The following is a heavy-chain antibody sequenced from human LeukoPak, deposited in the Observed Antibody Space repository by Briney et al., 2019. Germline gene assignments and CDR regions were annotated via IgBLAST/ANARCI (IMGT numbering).Heavy chain of an antibody. J-gene: IGHJ4*02. V-gene: IGHV1-18*04. CDR2: ISTEIGNT. CDR1: GYSFHDLG. CDR3: ARDRYGYCGGGSCFLFDY. D-gene: IGHD2-15*01. Sequence: ASVKVSCKASGYSFHDLGISWVRQAPGQGLEWMGWISTEIGNTNYAQRLRGRVTMTRDTSTSTVYMELTSLASDDTAVYYCARDRYGYCGGGSCFLFDYWGQGTLVTVSS.